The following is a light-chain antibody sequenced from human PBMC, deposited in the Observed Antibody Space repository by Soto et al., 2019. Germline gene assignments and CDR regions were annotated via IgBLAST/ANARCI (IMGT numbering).Light chain of an antibody. Sequence: EIVLTQSPAILSLSPGERATFSCRASQSVSRNLDWYQHKPGQTPRLLIYDASNRATGIPVRFSGSGSGTDFTLTISSLEPEDFAVYYCQQRSNGLSFGPGTKVDLK. CDR3: QQRSNGLS. V-gene: IGKV3-11*01. J-gene: IGKJ3*01. CDR2: DAS. CDR1: QSVSRN.